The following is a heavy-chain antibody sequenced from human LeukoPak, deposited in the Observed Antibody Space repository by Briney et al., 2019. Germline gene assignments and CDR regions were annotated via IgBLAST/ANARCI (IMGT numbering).Heavy chain of an antibody. V-gene: IGHV3-48*01. Sequence: PGGSLRLSCAASGFTFSSYSMNWVRQAPGKGLEWVSYISSSISTIYYADSVKGRFTISRDNAKNSLYLQMNSLRAEDTAVYYCARRTVTTGPPYYYYYYYMDVWGKGTTVTVSS. J-gene: IGHJ6*03. CDR2: ISSSISTI. CDR1: GFTFSSYS. D-gene: IGHD4-17*01. CDR3: ARRTVTTGPPYYYYYYYMDV.